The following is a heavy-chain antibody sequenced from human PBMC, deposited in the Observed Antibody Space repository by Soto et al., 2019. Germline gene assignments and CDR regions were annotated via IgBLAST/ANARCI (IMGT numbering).Heavy chain of an antibody. CDR1: GGTFSSYA. CDR2: IIPIFGTA. Sequence: GASVKVSCKASGGTFSSYAISWVRQAPGQGLEWMGGIIPIFGTANYAQKFQGRVTITADESTSTAYMELSSLRSEDTAVYYCARATYDFWSYYYFDYWGQGTLVTVSS. J-gene: IGHJ4*02. D-gene: IGHD3-3*01. CDR3: ARATYDFWSYYYFDY. V-gene: IGHV1-69*13.